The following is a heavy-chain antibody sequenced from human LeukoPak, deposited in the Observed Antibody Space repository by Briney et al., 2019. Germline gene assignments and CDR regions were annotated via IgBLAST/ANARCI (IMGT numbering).Heavy chain of an antibody. CDR1: GGSISSGGYY. Sequence: SETLSLTCTVSGGSISSGGYYWSWIRQHPGKGLEWIGYIYYSGSTYYNPSLKSRVTISVDTSKNQFSLKLSSVTAADTAVYYCARQRSTYYDFWSGYQTYYFDYWGQGTLVTVSS. J-gene: IGHJ4*02. CDR3: ARQRSTYYDFWSGYQTYYFDY. D-gene: IGHD3-3*01. V-gene: IGHV4-39*01. CDR2: IYYSGST.